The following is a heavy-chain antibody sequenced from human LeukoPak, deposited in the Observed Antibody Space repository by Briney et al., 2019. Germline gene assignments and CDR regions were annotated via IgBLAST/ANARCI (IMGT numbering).Heavy chain of an antibody. V-gene: IGHV3-23*01. Sequence: GGSLRLSCAASGFTFSSYAMSWVRQAPGKGLEWVSAISGSGGSTYYADSVKGRFTISRDNSKNTLYLQMNGLRAEDTAVYYCAKDRQADYYYDSSGYRTDAFDIWGQGQWSPSLQ. CDR3: AKDRQADYYYDSSGYRTDAFDI. CDR1: GFTFSSYA. J-gene: IGHJ3*02. CDR2: ISGSGGST. D-gene: IGHD3-22*01.